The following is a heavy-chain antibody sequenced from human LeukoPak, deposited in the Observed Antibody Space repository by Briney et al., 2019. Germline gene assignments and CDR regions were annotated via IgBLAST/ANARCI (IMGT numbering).Heavy chain of an antibody. Sequence: SETLSLTCTVSGGSISSGGYYWSWIRQHPGKGLEWIGYIYYSGSTYYNPSIKSRVTISVDTSKNQFSLKLSSVTAADTAVYYCARETYSATYKYYFDYWGQGTLVTVSS. CDR1: GGSISSGGYY. V-gene: IGHV4-31*03. J-gene: IGHJ4*02. CDR3: ARETYSATYKYYFDY. D-gene: IGHD6-25*01. CDR2: IYYSGST.